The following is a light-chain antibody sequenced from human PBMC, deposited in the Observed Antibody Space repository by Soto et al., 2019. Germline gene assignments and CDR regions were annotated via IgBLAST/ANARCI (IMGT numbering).Light chain of an antibody. V-gene: IGKV3-20*01. J-gene: IGKJ2*01. CDR1: QSVSSNY. CDR2: GAS. Sequence: EIVLTQSPDTLSLSPGERATLSCRASQSVSSNYLAWYQKKPGQAPRLLIYGASIRATGAPDRFSGSGSGTDFTLTISRLEPEDFAVYYCQQYGTSPYTFGLGTKLEIK. CDR3: QQYGTSPYT.